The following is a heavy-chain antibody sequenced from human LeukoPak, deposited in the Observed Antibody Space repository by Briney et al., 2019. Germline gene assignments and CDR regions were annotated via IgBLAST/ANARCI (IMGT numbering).Heavy chain of an antibody. CDR3: ARFSIPANWFDP. CDR1: GYTFTRYG. V-gene: IGHV1-18*01. D-gene: IGHD6-25*01. J-gene: IGHJ5*02. CDR2: ISAYNGNT. Sequence: ASVKFSCKASGYTFTRYGISWVRHAPGQGLEWMGLISAYNGNTSYAQNLQGRVTMTTDTSTRIAYMELRSLGSDDTAIYYCARFSIPANWFDPWGQGTLVTVSS.